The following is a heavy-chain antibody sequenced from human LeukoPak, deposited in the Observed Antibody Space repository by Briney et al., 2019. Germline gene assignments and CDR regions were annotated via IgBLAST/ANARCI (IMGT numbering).Heavy chain of an antibody. Sequence: PETLSLTCAVYGGSFSGYYWSWIRQPPGKGLEWIGEINHSGSTNYNPSLKSRVTISVDTSKNQFSLKLSSVTAADTAVYYCATSARGDDSSGYYYEPFDYWGQGTLVTVSS. D-gene: IGHD3-22*01. CDR3: ATSARGDDSSGYYYEPFDY. CDR2: INHSGST. J-gene: IGHJ4*02. V-gene: IGHV4-34*01. CDR1: GGSFSGYY.